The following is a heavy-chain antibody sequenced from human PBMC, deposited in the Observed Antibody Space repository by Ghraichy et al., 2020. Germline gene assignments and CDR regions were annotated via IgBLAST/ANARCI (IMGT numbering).Heavy chain of an antibody. J-gene: IGHJ3*02. CDR2: IYYSGST. V-gene: IGHV4-59*01. CDR3: ARGRHDYGDYNAFDI. D-gene: IGHD4-17*01. Sequence: SETLSLTCTVSGGSISSYYWSWIRQPPGKGLEWIGYIYYSGSTNYNPSLKSRVTISVDTSKNHFSLKLSSVTAADTAVYYCARGRHDYGDYNAFDIWGQGTMVTVSS. CDR1: GGSISSYY.